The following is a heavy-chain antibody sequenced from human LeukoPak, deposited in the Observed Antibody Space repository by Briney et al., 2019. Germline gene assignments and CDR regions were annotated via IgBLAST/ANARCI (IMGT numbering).Heavy chain of an antibody. Sequence: SVKVSCKASGGTFSSYAISWVRQAPGQGLEWMGRIIPIFGTANYAQKFQGRVTITTDESTSTAYMELSSLRSEDTAVHYCARASGYSCGWYDYFDYWGQGTLVTVPS. V-gene: IGHV1-69*05. D-gene: IGHD6-19*01. CDR2: IIPIFGTA. CDR3: ARASGYSCGWYDYFDY. CDR1: GGTFSSYA. J-gene: IGHJ4*02.